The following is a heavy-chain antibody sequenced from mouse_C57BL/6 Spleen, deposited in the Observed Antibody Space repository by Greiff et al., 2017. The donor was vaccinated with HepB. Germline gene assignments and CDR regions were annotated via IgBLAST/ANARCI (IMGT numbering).Heavy chain of an antibody. Sequence: EVQLQQSGPELVKPGASVKISCKASGYSFTGYYMNWVKQSPEKSLEWIGEINPSTGGTTYNQKFKAKATLTVDKSSSTAYMQLKSLTSEDSAVYYCAREDVGSDYWGQGTTLTVSS. CDR1: GYSFTGYY. J-gene: IGHJ2*01. V-gene: IGHV1-42*01. D-gene: IGHD2-3*01. CDR2: INPSTGGT. CDR3: AREDVGSDY.